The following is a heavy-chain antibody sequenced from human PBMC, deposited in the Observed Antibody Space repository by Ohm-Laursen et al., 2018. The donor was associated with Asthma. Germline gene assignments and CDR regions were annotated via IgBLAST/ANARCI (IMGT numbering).Heavy chain of an antibody. CDR2: ISSSNSTI. D-gene: IGHD5-12*01. Sequence: GSLRLSCAASGFSFSSYSMNWVRQAPGKGLEWISYISSSNSTIYYADSVKGRFTISRDNAKNSLYLQMNSLRPDDTAFYYCTKGRLSIVGTNFDYWGQGTQVTVSS. CDR1: GFSFSSYS. V-gene: IGHV3-48*04. J-gene: IGHJ4*02. CDR3: TKGRLSIVGTNFDY.